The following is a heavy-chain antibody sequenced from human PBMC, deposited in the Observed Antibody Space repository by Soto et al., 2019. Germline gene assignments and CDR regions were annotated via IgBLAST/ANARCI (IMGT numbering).Heavy chain of an antibody. J-gene: IGHJ3*02. V-gene: IGHV3-30-3*01. CDR2: ISYDGSNK. CDR1: GFTFSSYA. Sequence: GGSLRLSCAASGFTFSSYAMHWVRQAPGKGLEWVAVISYDGSNKYYADSVKGRFTISRDNSKNTLYLQMNSLRAEDTAVYYCVRQRLRLDDAFDIWGQGTMVTVSS. CDR3: VRQRLRLDDAFDI. D-gene: IGHD5-12*01.